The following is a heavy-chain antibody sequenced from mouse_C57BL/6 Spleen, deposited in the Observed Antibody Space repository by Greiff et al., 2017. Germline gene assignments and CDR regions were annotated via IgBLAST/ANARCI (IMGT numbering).Heavy chain of an antibody. Sequence: QVQLQQSGAELVRPGTSVKVSCKASGYAFTNYLIEWVKQRPGQGLEWIGVINPGSGGTNYNEKFKGKATLTADKSSSTAYMQLSSLTSEDSAVYVCARREPFYDGYFFAYCGHGTLVTVSA. D-gene: IGHD2-3*01. V-gene: IGHV1-54*01. CDR2: INPGSGGT. CDR3: ARREPFYDGYFFAY. J-gene: IGHJ3*01. CDR1: GYAFTNYL.